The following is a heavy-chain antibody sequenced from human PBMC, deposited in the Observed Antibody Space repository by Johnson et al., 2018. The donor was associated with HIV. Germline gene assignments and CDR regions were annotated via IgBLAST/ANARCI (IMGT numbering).Heavy chain of an antibody. Sequence: VQVVESGGGLIQPGGSLRLSCAASGFTVSSNYMSWVRQAPGKGLEWVSVIYSGGSTYYADSVKGRFTISRDNSKNTLYWQMKSLRAEDTAVYYCAKDATLQDGTGAFDIWGQGTMVTVSS. CDR2: IYSGGST. V-gene: IGHV3-66*03. CDR3: AKDATLQDGTGAFDI. CDR1: GFTVSSNY. J-gene: IGHJ3*02. D-gene: IGHD1-1*01.